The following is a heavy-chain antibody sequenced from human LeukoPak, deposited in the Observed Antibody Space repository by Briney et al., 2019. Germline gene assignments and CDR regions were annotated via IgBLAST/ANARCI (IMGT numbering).Heavy chain of an antibody. CDR3: ARGKSSYGKLDY. J-gene: IGHJ4*02. CDR2: IWYDGSNK. CDR1: GFTFSSYG. Sequence: PGGSLRLSCAASGFTFSSYGMHWVRQAPGKGLEWVAVIWYDGSNKYYADSVKGRFTISRDNSKNTLYLQMNSLRAEDTAVYYCARGKSSYGKLDYWGQGTLVTASS. D-gene: IGHD5-18*01. V-gene: IGHV3-33*01.